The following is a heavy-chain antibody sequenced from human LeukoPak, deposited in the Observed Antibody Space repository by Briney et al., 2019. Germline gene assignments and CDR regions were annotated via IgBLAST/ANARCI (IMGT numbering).Heavy chain of an antibody. CDR3: ARQSISSRRAFDI. D-gene: IGHD6-6*01. Sequence: SETLSLTCSISGVSISRSFYYWGWIRQPPGKRLEWIGNIYYTGSTYYNPSLKSRVSMSVDTSKNQFSLMLTSVTAADSAVYYCARQSISSRRAFDIWGQGTMVTVSS. J-gene: IGHJ3*02. CDR1: GVSISRSFYY. V-gene: IGHV4-39*01. CDR2: IYYTGST.